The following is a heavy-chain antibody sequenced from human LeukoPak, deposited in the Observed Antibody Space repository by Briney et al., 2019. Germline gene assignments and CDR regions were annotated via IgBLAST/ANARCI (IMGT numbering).Heavy chain of an antibody. Sequence: PSETLSLTCTVSGGSISSYYWSWIRQPPGKGLEWIGYIYYSGSTNYNPSLKSRVTILVDTSKNQFSLKLTSVTAADTAVYYCARHVGGGGVLRFDPWGQGTLVTVSS. CDR2: IYYSGST. J-gene: IGHJ5*02. CDR3: ARHVGGGGVLRFDP. V-gene: IGHV4-59*08. D-gene: IGHD3-3*01. CDR1: GGSISSYY.